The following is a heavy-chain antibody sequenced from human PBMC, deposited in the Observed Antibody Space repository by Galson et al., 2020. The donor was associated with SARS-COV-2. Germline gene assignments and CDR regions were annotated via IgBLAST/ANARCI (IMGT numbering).Heavy chain of an antibody. V-gene: IGHV3-30*03. J-gene: IGHJ4*02. CDR2: ISYDGSKK. CDR1: GFIFSDYG. Sequence: GESLKISCAASGFIFSDYGMHWIRQAPGKGLEWVAVISYDGSKKYYADSAKGRFTISRDNSKNTLHLQMNSLRAEDTAVYYCARVKSGYGYGIADYWGQGTLVTVSS. D-gene: IGHD5-18*01. CDR3: ARVKSGYGYGIADY.